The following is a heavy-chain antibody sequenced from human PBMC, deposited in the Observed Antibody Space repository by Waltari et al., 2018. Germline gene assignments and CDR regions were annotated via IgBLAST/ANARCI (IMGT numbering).Heavy chain of an antibody. Sequence: EVQLLESGGGLVQPGGSLRLSCAASGIILNHLAINWVRLAPGTGLDWVEAITVSDDTFYADSVMGRFTVSRDTSKNTVYLQMNGLRAEDTAIYYCAKPFYNWDDPLHSWGQGTLVAVSS. J-gene: IGHJ4*02. CDR2: ITVSDDT. CDR1: GIILNHLA. V-gene: IGHV3-23*01. CDR3: AKPFYNWDDPLHS. D-gene: IGHD1-20*01.